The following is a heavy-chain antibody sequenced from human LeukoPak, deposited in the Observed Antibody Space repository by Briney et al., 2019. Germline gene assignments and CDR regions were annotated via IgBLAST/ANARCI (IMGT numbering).Heavy chain of an antibody. CDR1: GFTFSSYA. J-gene: IGHJ3*02. D-gene: IGHD3-3*01. Sequence: PGGSLRLSCAASGFTFSSYAMSWVRQAPGKGLEWVSLISWDGGSTYYADSVKGRFTISRDNSKNSLYLQMNSLRAEDTALYYCAKDLNALGTWSGYYWDAFDIWGQGTMVTVSS. CDR3: AKDLNALGTWSGYYWDAFDI. CDR2: ISWDGGST. V-gene: IGHV3-43D*04.